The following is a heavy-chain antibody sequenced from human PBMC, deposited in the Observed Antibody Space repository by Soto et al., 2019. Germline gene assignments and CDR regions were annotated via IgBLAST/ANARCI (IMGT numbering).Heavy chain of an antibody. D-gene: IGHD3-3*01. Sequence: GGSLRLSCSASGFTFSSYWMHWVRQAPGKGLVCVSRINSDGSSTSYADSVKGRFTISRDNAKNTLYLQMNSLRAEDTAVYYCAREGYYDFWSGPTYYYYYGMDVWGQGTTVTVYS. CDR2: INSDGSST. V-gene: IGHV3-74*01. CDR1: GFTFSSYW. CDR3: AREGYYDFWSGPTYYYYYGMDV. J-gene: IGHJ6*02.